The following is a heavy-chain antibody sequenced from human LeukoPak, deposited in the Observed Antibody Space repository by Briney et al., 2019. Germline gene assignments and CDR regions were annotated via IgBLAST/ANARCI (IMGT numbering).Heavy chain of an antibody. CDR2: IYTSGST. V-gene: IGHV4-4*07. CDR3: ATYEQQLAFDN. CDR1: GGSMGSYY. D-gene: IGHD6-13*01. Sequence: SETLSLTCTVSGGSMGSYYWSWIRQPAGKGLEWIGRIYTSGSTNYNPSLKSRVTMSVDTSKKQFSLKMNSVTAADTAVYYCATYEQQLAFDNWGQGTPATVSS. J-gene: IGHJ4*02.